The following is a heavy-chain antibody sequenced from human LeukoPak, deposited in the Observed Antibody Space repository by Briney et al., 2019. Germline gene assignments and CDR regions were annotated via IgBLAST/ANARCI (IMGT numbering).Heavy chain of an antibody. V-gene: IGHV3-64D*09. CDR1: GFTFSSYD. D-gene: IGHD6-19*01. J-gene: IGHJ4*02. CDR2: ISSNGGTT. CDR3: VKGGYSSGWFPYSFDY. Sequence: GGSLRLSCSASGFTFSSYDMFWVRQAPGKGLEYVSVISSNGGTTYYGDSVKGRFTISRDNSKNTLYLQMTSLRPEDTAVYYCVKGGYSSGWFPYSFDYWGQGTLVTVSS.